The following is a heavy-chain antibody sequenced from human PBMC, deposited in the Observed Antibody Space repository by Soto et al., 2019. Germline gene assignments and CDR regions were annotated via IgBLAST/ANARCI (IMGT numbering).Heavy chain of an antibody. CDR1: GYTFTSYG. CDR3: ARMATLGSLNWFDP. Sequence: ASVKVSCKASGYTFTSYGISWVRQAPGQGLEWMGWISTYNGNTNYAQKLQGRVTMTTDTSTSTAYMELRSLRSDDTAVYYCARMATLGSLNWFDPWGQGTLVTVSS. D-gene: IGHD3-10*01. J-gene: IGHJ5*02. V-gene: IGHV1-18*01. CDR2: ISTYNGNT.